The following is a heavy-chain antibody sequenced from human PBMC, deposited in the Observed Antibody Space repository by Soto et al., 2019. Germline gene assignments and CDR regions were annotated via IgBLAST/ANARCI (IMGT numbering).Heavy chain of an antibody. Sequence: PSETLSLTCAVSGGSISGSNWWSWVRQPPGKGLEWIGEIYHSGSTNYNPSLKSRVTISVGKSKNQFSLKLSSVTAADTAVYYCARDLKGYCSSTSCEGYYYYYGMDVWGQGTTVTVSS. J-gene: IGHJ6*02. CDR2: IYHSGST. D-gene: IGHD2-2*01. CDR1: GGSISGSNW. CDR3: ARDLKGYCSSTSCEGYYYYYGMDV. V-gene: IGHV4-4*02.